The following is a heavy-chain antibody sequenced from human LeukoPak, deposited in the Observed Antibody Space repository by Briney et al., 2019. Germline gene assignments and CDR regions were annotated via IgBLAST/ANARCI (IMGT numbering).Heavy chain of an antibody. D-gene: IGHD6-19*01. J-gene: IGHJ4*02. Sequence: GGSLRLSCAASGFTFSSYAIHWVRQAPGKGLDYVSAITSNGGSTYYADSVKGRFTISRDNSKNTLYLQMGSLRAEDMAVYYCARARRSGQQSYYFDYWGQGTLVTVSS. CDR3: ARARRSGQQSYYFDY. CDR1: GFTFSSYA. V-gene: IGHV3-64*02. CDR2: ITSNGGST.